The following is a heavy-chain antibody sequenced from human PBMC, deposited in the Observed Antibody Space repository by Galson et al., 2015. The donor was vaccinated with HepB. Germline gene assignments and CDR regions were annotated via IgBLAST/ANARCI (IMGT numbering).Heavy chain of an antibody. D-gene: IGHD1-14*01. V-gene: IGHV3-30*04. CDR2: ISSDGKKK. CDR1: GFVFSNYA. CDR3: GRDYDKPADLAAIDY. Sequence: SLRLSCAASGFVFSNYAMHWVRQGPGKGLEWVAVISSDGKKKYYGNSVKGRFSISKDKSKNTLYLQMDTLRLEDTAVYFCGRDYDKPADLAAIDYWGQGTLVAVSS. J-gene: IGHJ4*02.